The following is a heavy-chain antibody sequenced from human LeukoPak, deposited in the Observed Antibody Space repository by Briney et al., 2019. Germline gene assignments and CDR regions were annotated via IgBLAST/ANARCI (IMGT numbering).Heavy chain of an antibody. V-gene: IGHV3-72*01. CDR3: AREKYAYYDSSGFDY. CDR2: IRNKVNSYTT. CDR1: GFTFSDHY. Sequence: GGSLRLSCAASGFTFSDHYMDWVRQAAGKGLEWVGRIRNKVNSYTTEYAASVKGRFTISRDASKNSVYLQMISLKTEDTAVYYCAREKYAYYDSSGFDYWGQGTLVTVSS. D-gene: IGHD3-22*01. J-gene: IGHJ4*02.